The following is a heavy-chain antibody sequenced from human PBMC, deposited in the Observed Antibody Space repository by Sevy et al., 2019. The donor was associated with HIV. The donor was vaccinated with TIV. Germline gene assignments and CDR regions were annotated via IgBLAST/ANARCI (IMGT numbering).Heavy chain of an antibody. Sequence: GGSVRRSCTASGFTFGDYAMSWFRQAPGKGLEWVGFIRSKAYGGTTENAASVKGRFTISRDDSKSIAYLQMNSLKTEDTAVYYCTRDLFGESPDYWGQGTLVTVSS. V-gene: IGHV3-49*03. J-gene: IGHJ4*02. CDR2: IRSKAYGGTT. D-gene: IGHD3-10*02. CDR1: GFTFGDYA. CDR3: TRDLFGESPDY.